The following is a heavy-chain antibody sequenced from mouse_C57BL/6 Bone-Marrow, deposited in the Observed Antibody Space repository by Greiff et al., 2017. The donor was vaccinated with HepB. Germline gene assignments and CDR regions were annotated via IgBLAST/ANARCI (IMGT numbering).Heavy chain of an antibody. D-gene: IGHD1-1*01. Sequence: QVQLQQSGAELVRPGASVTLSCKASGYTFTDYEMHWVKQTPVHGLEWIGAIDPETGGTAYNQKFKGKAILTADKSSSTAYMELRSLTSEDSALYYCTRVVLPLLITTVDGWYFDVWGTGTTVTVSS. CDR2: IDPETGGT. J-gene: IGHJ1*03. CDR3: TRVVLPLLITTVDGWYFDV. CDR1: GYTFTDYE. V-gene: IGHV1-15*01.